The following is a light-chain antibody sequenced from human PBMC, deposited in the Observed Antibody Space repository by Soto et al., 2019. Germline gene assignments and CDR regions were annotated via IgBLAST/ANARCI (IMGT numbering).Light chain of an antibody. CDR3: QQLNSYPFT. CDR2: AAS. V-gene: IGKV1-9*01. CDR1: EELTSY. Sequence: DIQLTQSPSFLSASVGDRVTITCRASEELTSYLAWYQQKPLKAPKLLIYAASTLQSGVPSRFSGSGSGTDFTLTISSLQPEDFDTYYCQQLNSYPFTLGHGTKVDI. J-gene: IGKJ3*01.